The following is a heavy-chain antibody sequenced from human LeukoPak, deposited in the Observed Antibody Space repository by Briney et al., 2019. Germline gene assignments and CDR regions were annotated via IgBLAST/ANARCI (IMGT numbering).Heavy chain of an antibody. CDR2: IYYSGST. Sequence: SETLSLTCTVSGGSISSYYWSWIRQPPGKGLEWIGYIYYSGSTNYNPSLKSRVTISVDTSKNQFSLKLSSVTAADTAVYYCARDLKYYGLGGRYYYYGMDVRGQGTTVTVSS. V-gene: IGHV4-59*01. CDR1: GGSISSYY. D-gene: IGHD3-16*01. J-gene: IGHJ6*02. CDR3: ARDLKYYGLGGRYYYYGMDV.